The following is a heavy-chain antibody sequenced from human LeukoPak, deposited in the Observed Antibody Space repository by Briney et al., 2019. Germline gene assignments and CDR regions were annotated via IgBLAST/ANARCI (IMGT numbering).Heavy chain of an antibody. D-gene: IGHD6-19*01. J-gene: IGHJ4*02. CDR3: ARDAGYSGGWYVDY. V-gene: IGHV4-31*03. CDR2: IYYSGST. Sequence: SETLSLTCTVSGGSISSGGYYWSWIRQHPGKGPEWIGYIYYSGSTYYNPSLKSRVTISVDTSKNQFSLKLSSVTAADTAVYYCARDAGYSGGWYVDYWGQGTLVTVSS. CDR1: GGSISSGGYY.